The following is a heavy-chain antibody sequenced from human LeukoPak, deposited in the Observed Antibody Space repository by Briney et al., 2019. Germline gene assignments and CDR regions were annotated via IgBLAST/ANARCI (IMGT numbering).Heavy chain of an antibody. V-gene: IGHV3-7*01. CDR3: ARCPYDSTGYYSVPSHLDY. D-gene: IGHD3-22*01. Sequence: GGSLRLSCAASGFTFSSYWMSWVRQAPGKGLEWVANIKKDGSAKYYVDSLRGGFIISRDNVKNSLCVEMNRVSDDDTAVYYCARCPYDSTGYYSVPSHLDYWGQGTLVTVSS. J-gene: IGHJ4*02. CDR2: IKKDGSAK. CDR1: GFTFSSYW.